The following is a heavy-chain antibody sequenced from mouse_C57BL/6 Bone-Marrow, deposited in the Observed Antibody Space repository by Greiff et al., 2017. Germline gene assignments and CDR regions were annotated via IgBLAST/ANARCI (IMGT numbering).Heavy chain of an antibody. V-gene: IGHV1-59*01. J-gene: IGHJ3*01. Sequence: QVQLQQSGAELVRPGTSVKLSCKASGYTFTSYWMHWVKQRPGQGLEWIGVIDPSDSYTNYNQKFKGKATLTVDTSSSTAYMQLSSLTSEDSAVYYCAREITRWFAYWGQGTLVTVSA. CDR2: IDPSDSYT. D-gene: IGHD2-4*01. CDR3: AREITRWFAY. CDR1: GYTFTSYW.